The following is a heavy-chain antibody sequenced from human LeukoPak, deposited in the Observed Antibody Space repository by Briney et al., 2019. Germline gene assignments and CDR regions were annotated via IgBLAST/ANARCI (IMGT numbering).Heavy chain of an antibody. J-gene: IGHJ5*02. CDR1: GGTFSSYA. CDR3: ARDLGYRGGWFDP. CDR2: INANSGGT. Sequence: ASVKVSCKASGGTFSSYAISWVRQAPGQGLEWMGSINANSGGTNYAQKFQDRVTMTRDTSISTAYMGLSRLRSDDTAVYYCARDLGYRGGWFDPWGQGTLVTVSS. D-gene: IGHD1-26*01. V-gene: IGHV1-2*02.